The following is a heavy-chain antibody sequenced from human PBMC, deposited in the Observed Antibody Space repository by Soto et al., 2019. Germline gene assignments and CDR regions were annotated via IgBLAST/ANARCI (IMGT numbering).Heavy chain of an antibody. J-gene: IGHJ4*02. CDR2: ISGSGDST. CDR3: SKHIGILTGTTDY. V-gene: IGHV3-23*01. CDR1: GFTFSSYA. Sequence: EVPLLESGGGLVQPGGSLRLSCAASGFTFSSYAMSWVRQAPGKGLEWVSDISGSGDSTYYADSVKGRFTISRDNSKNTLYLQMNSLRAEDTAVYYCSKHIGILTGTTDYWGQGTLVTVSS. D-gene: IGHD4-17*01.